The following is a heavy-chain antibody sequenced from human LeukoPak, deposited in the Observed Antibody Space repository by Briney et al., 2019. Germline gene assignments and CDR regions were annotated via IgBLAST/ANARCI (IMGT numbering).Heavy chain of an antibody. D-gene: IGHD6-19*01. CDR1: GYTFTSYG. CDR3: ARDPSSGWFTPPGVCDY. Sequence: ASVKVSCKASGYTFTSYGISWVRQAPGQGLEWMGWIKAYNGNTNYAQKLQGRVTMTTDTSTSTAYMELRSLRSDDTAVYYCARDPSSGWFTPPGVCDYWGQGTLVTVSS. CDR2: IKAYNGNT. V-gene: IGHV1-18*01. J-gene: IGHJ4*02.